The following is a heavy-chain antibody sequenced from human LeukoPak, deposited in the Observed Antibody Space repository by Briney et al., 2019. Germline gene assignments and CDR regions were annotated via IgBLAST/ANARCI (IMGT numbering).Heavy chain of an antibody. CDR2: IEYDGSVN. J-gene: IGHJ4*02. D-gene: IGHD1-26*01. V-gene: IGHV3-30*18. Sequence: GRSLTLSCTVSGFPFSTFGMHWVRQAPGKGLEWVAAIEYDGSVNYYPDSLKGRLNIPRDNSRNTLYLQMNSLRAEETAVYYCAKDRTVVGATSFDYWGLGTLVTVSS. CDR1: GFPFSTFG. CDR3: AKDRTVVGATSFDY.